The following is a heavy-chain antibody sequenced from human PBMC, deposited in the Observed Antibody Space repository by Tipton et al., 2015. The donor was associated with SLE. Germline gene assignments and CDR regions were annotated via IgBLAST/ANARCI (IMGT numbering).Heavy chain of an antibody. J-gene: IGHJ6*02. V-gene: IGHV4-38-2*02. CDR2: FYGSGCS. CDR3: ARDPPSSYYYGMDV. Sequence: TLSLTCAVSGYSISSGYYWGWIRQPPGKGLGWIGRFYGSGCSYYNPSLRSRVTISVDTSKNQFSLKLSSVTAADTAVYFCARDPPSSYYYGMDVWGRGATVTVSS. D-gene: IGHD3-10*01. CDR1: GYSISSGYY.